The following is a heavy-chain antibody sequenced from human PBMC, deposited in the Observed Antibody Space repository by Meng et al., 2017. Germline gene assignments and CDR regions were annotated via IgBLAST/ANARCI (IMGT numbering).Heavy chain of an antibody. V-gene: IGHV4-38-2*02. CDR1: GYSISSGYY. D-gene: IGHD5-18*01. J-gene: IGHJ4*02. Sequence: SETLSLTCTVSGYSISSGYYWGWIRQPPGKGLEWIGSIYHSGSTYYNPSLKSRVTISVDTSKNQFSLKMSSVTAADTAVYYCARHEVIQLWRNGCDYWGQGTLVTVSS. CDR3: ARHEVIQLWRNGCDY. CDR2: IYHSGST.